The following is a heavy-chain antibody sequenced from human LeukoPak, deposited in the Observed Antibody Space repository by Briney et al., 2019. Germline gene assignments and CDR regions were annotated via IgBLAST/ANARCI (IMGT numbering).Heavy chain of an antibody. V-gene: IGHV4-39*01. CDR2: IYYSGST. D-gene: IGHD4-17*01. CDR3: ARTPFNYYGDYLTSAFDI. Sequence: SETLSLTCTVSGGSISSSSYYWGWIRQPPGKGLEWIGSIYYSGSTYYNPSLKSRVTISVDTSKNQFSLKLSSVTAADTAVYYCARTPFNYYGDYLTSAFDIWGQGTMVTVSS. J-gene: IGHJ3*02. CDR1: GGSISSSSYY.